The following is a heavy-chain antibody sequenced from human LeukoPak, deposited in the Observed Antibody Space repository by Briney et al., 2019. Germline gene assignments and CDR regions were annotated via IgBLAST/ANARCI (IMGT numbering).Heavy chain of an antibody. CDR3: ARSPDILTGENFDY. CDR1: GGSISSSSYY. CDR2: IYYSGST. D-gene: IGHD3-9*01. Sequence: SETLSLTCTVSGGSISSSSYYWGWIRQPPGKGLEWIGSIYYSGSTYYNPSLKSRVTISVDTSKNQFSLKLSSVTAADTAVFYCARSPDILTGENFDYWGQGTLVTVSS. J-gene: IGHJ4*02. V-gene: IGHV4-39*07.